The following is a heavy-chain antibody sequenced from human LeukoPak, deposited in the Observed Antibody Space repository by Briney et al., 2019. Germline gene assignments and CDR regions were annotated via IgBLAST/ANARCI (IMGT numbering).Heavy chain of an antibody. D-gene: IGHD3-16*01. Sequence: PSETLSLTCSVSGGSFSNHFWSWVRQPAGKALEWIGRIYPSGNTNYNPSLKSRVTLSVDTSKTQFYLSLSSVTAADTAVYYCARDGGVTYYYFYYYMDVWGKGTTVTVSS. CDR1: GGSFSNHF. CDR2: IYPSGNT. CDR3: ARDGGVTYYYFYYYMDV. J-gene: IGHJ6*03. V-gene: IGHV4-4*07.